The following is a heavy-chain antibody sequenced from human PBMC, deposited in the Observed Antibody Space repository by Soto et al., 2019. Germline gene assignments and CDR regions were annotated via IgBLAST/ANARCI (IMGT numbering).Heavy chain of an antibody. CDR1: GFTFSSYA. CDR3: AKPKYRGVVLNV. J-gene: IGHJ6*02. CDR2: ISNDGDR. V-gene: IGHV3-23*01. Sequence: VQLLESGGALVQPGGSLRLSCAASGFTFSSYAIYWVRQAPGKGLEWISTISNDGDRYYADSVEGRFTISRDNSKDTLYLQMSSLRVEDTAVYYCAKPKYRGVVLNVWGQGTTVTVSS. D-gene: IGHD3-10*01.